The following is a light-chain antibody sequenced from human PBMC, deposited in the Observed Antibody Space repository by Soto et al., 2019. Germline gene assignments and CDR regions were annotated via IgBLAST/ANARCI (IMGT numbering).Light chain of an antibody. CDR1: QSVSRW. J-gene: IGKJ1*01. CDR2: KAS. CDR3: QQYDVYSPWM. V-gene: IGKV1-5*03. Sequence: DIQMTQSPSTLSASVGDRVTITCRASQSVSRWLAWYKQKPGEAPKLLIYKASNLESGVSSRFSDSGSGTEFTLTISSLQPDDSATYYCQQYDVYSPWMFGQGTKVEIK.